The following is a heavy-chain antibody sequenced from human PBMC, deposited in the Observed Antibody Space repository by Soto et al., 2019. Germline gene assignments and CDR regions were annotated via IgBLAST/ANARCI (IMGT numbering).Heavy chain of an antibody. V-gene: IGHV4-30-4*08. J-gene: IGHJ4*02. CDR1: GASIGSGDDY. CDR2: ISDGGST. D-gene: IGHD2-2*01. Sequence: SETLSLTCSVSGASIGSGDDYWTWIRQSPGKGLEWIGYISDGGSTFYNPSLRSRLTIALDTSKNHFSLKLNSVTGADTAVYYCAKYQQPELDYWGQGIPVTVSS. CDR3: AKYQQPELDY.